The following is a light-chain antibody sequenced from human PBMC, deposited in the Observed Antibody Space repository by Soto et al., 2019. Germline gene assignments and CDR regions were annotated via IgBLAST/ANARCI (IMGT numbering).Light chain of an antibody. CDR3: SSYASRNIYV. Sequence: QSALTQPASVSGSPGQSITISCTGTSSDVGAYDYVSWYQQHPDKAPKLIIYEVKNRPSGVSNRFSGSKSGNTASLTISGLRTEDEADYYCSSYASRNIYVFGTGTKVTVL. CDR1: SSDVGAYDY. J-gene: IGLJ1*01. CDR2: EVK. V-gene: IGLV2-14*01.